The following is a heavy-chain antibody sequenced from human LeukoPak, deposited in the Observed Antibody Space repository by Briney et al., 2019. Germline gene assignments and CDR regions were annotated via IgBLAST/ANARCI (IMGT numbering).Heavy chain of an antibody. V-gene: IGHV3-23*01. CDR1: GFTVTSYS. D-gene: IGHD1-26*01. Sequence: PGGSLRLSCAASGFTVTSYSMSWVRQAPGKGLEWVSGTSDRGDYTYYADSVKGRFTISRDNSKNTLYLQMNSLRAEDTALYFCAKKAQYNGNYPLDYWGQGTLVNVSS. CDR2: TSDRGDYT. CDR3: AKKAQYNGNYPLDY. J-gene: IGHJ4*02.